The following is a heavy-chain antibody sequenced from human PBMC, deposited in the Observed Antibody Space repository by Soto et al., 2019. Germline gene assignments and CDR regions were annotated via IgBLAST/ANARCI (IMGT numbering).Heavy chain of an antibody. CDR1: GGSISSGGYY. J-gene: IGHJ3*02. D-gene: IGHD2-15*01. Sequence: SETLSLTCTVSGGSISSGGYYWSWIRQHPGKGLEWIGYIYYSGSTYYNPSLKSRVTISVDTSKNQFSLKLSSVTAADTAVYYCARELVAATRAPDAFDIWGQGTMVTVSS. CDR2: IYYSGST. V-gene: IGHV4-31*03. CDR3: ARELVAATRAPDAFDI.